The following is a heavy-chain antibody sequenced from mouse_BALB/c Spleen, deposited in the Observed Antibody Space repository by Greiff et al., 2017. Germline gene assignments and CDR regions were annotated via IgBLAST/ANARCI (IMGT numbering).Heavy chain of an antibody. D-gene: IGHD2-4*01. CDR2: ISSGGST. J-gene: IGHJ4*01. CDR1: GFTFSSYA. Sequence: EVQRVESGGGLVKPGGSLKLSCAASGFTFSSYAMSWVRQTPEKRLEWVASISSGGSTYYPDSVKGRFTISRDNARNILYLQMSSLRSEDTTMYYCARDPHYDSTVMDYWGQGTSVTVSS. V-gene: IGHV5-6-5*01. CDR3: ARDPHYDSTVMDY.